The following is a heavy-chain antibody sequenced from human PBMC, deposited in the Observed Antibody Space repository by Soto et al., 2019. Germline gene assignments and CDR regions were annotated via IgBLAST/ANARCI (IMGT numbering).Heavy chain of an antibody. CDR1: GFLFSDFG. D-gene: IGHD2-8*02. Sequence: QVQMVESGGGVVQPGRSLRLTCSASGFLFSDFGMHWVRQAPGKGLEWVAVISYDGSSQYYAESVKGRFTIYRDHSDHTLHLQITSLRPDDTAVYHCARAGYCTGGHCYHYYSYGIAVWGPGTTVTVSS. V-gene: IGHV3-30*03. CDR2: ISYDGSSQ. J-gene: IGHJ6*02. CDR3: ARAGYCTGGHCYHYYSYGIAV.